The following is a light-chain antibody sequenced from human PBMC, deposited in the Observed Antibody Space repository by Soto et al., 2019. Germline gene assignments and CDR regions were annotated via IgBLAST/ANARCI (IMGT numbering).Light chain of an antibody. CDR3: QQYGISQNT. Sequence: EIVMTQSPGTLSLSPGERATLSCRASQSVSSSYLAWYQQKPRQAPRLLIFGASNRATGIPDGFTGGGSGTDFILIISRLEQEDVAVFYCQQYGISQNTFGQGTKVEIK. CDR1: QSVSSSY. CDR2: GAS. V-gene: IGKV3-20*01. J-gene: IGKJ2*01.